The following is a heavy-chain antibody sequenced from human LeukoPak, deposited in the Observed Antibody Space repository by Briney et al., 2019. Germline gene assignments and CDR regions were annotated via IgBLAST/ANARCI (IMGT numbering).Heavy chain of an antibody. CDR2: IKQDGSEK. V-gene: IGHV3-7*01. J-gene: IGHJ4*02. D-gene: IGHD6-13*01. CDR3: AKISSSWYISDY. Sequence: QPGGSLRLSCAASGFTFSSYWMSWVRQAPGKGLEWVANIKQDGSEKYYVDSVKGRFTISRDNAKNSLYLQMNSLRAEDTAVYYCAKISSSWYISDYWAREPWSPSPQ. CDR1: GFTFSSYW.